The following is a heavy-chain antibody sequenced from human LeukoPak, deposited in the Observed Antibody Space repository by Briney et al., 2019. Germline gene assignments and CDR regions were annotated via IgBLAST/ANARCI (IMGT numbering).Heavy chain of an antibody. Sequence: GGSLRLSCAASGFTFSSYIMNWVRQAPGKGLEWVSSISGSGSYRYYADSVQGRFTISRDNAKNSLYLQMNSLRAEDTAVYYCAKGNPLDYWGQGTLDTVSS. J-gene: IGHJ4*02. CDR2: ISGSGSYR. CDR3: AKGNPLDY. CDR1: GFTFSSYI. V-gene: IGHV3-21*01.